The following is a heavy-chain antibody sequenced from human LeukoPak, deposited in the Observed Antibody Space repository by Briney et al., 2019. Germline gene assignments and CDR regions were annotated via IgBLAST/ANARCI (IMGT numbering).Heavy chain of an antibody. CDR2: VYYSGST. V-gene: IGHV4-39*07. CDR1: GGSISSSSYY. D-gene: IGHD5-18*01. J-gene: IGHJ4*02. Sequence: SETLSLTCTVSGGSISSSSYYWGWIRQPPGKGLDWIGNVYYSGSTYYNPSLKSRVTISVDTSKNQFSLKLSSVTAADTAVYYCARGSSYGYYYWGQGTLVTVSS. CDR3: ARGSSYGYYY.